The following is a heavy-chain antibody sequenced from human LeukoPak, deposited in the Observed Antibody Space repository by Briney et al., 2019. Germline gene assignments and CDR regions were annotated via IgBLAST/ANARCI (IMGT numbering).Heavy chain of an antibody. CDR1: GFTFSSYA. J-gene: IGHJ6*04. V-gene: IGHV3-30*04. CDR3: ARSGGYCSSTSCRASYYYYGMDV. D-gene: IGHD2-2*01. CDR2: ISYDGSNK. Sequence: PGGSLRLSCAASGFTFSSYAMHWVRQAPGKGLEWVAVISYDGSNKYYADSVKGRFTISRDNSKNTLYLQMNSLRAEDTAVYYCARSGGYCSSTSCRASYYYYGMDVWGKGTTVTVSS.